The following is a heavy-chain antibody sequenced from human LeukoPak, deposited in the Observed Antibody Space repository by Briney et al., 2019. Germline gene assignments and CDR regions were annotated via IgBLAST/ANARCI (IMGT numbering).Heavy chain of an antibody. J-gene: IGHJ6*03. Sequence: SETLSLTCTVSGGSISSGGYYWSWIRQPPGKGLEWIGYIYHSGSTYYNPSLKSRVTISVDRSKNQFSLKLSSVTAADTAVYYCARDPRRRSNRVLLTPYYMDVWGKGTTVTVSS. D-gene: IGHD1-14*01. CDR3: ARDPRRRSNRVLLTPYYMDV. CDR2: IYHSGST. V-gene: IGHV4-30-2*01. CDR1: GGSISSGGYY.